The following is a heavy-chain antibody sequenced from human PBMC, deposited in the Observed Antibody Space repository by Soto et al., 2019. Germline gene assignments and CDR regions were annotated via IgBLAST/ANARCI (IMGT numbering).Heavy chain of an antibody. J-gene: IGHJ4*02. Sequence: SQTLSLTCAISGDSVSSNSAAWNWIRQSPSRGLEWLGGTYYRSKWYNDYAVSVKSRITINPDTSKNQFSLQLNSVTPEDTAVYYCARTPGIAVAITVFDYWGLGTLVTSPQ. D-gene: IGHD6-19*01. V-gene: IGHV6-1*01. CDR2: TYYRSKWYN. CDR1: GDSVSSNSAA. CDR3: ARTPGIAVAITVFDY.